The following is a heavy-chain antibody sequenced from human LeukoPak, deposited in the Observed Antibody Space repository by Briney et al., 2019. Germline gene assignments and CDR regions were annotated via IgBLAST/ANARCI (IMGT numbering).Heavy chain of an antibody. Sequence: SETLSLTCTVSGDSISSYYWSWIRQPPGKGLEWIGYVYYSGSTNYNPSLKIRLTISVDTSKNQFSLKLSSVTAADTAVYYCARETYRYGSLLDYWGQGTLVTVSS. D-gene: IGHD5-18*01. J-gene: IGHJ4*02. CDR3: ARETYRYGSLLDY. CDR2: VYYSGST. CDR1: GDSISSYY. V-gene: IGHV4-59*01.